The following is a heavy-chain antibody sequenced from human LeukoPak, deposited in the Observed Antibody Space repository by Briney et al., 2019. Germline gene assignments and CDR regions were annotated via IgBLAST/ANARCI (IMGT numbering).Heavy chain of an antibody. CDR2: INPSGGST. V-gene: IGHV1-46*01. Sequence: GASVKVSCKASGGTFSSYAISWVRQAPGQGLERMGIINPSGGSTNYAQKFQGRVTMTRDTSISTAYMELSRLRSDDTAVYYCARDRSDAFDIWGQGTMVTVSS. CDR3: ARDRSDAFDI. J-gene: IGHJ3*02. CDR1: GGTFSSYA.